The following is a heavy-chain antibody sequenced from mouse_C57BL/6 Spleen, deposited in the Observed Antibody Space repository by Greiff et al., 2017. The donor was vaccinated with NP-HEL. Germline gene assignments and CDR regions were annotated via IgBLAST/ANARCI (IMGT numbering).Heavy chain of an antibody. V-gene: IGHV1-18*01. Sequence: EVQLQQSGPELVKPGASVKIPCKASGYTFTDYNMDWVKQSNGKSLEWIGDINPNNGGTIYNQKFKGKATLTVDKSSSTAYMELRSLTSEDTAVYCCARSYEGEYYFDYWGQGTTLTVSS. CDR1: GYTFTDYN. CDR3: ARSYEGEYYFDY. CDR2: INPNNGGT. D-gene: IGHD2-3*01. J-gene: IGHJ2*01.